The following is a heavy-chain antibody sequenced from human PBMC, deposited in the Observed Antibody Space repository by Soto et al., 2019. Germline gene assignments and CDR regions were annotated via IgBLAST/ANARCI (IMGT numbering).Heavy chain of an antibody. CDR3: ASRGIAAVDFDF. J-gene: IGHJ4*02. CDR1: GFTFSSYG. D-gene: IGHD6-13*01. CDR2: IWYDGSNK. Sequence: GGSLRLFCAASGFTFSSYGMHWVRQAPGKGLEWVALIWYDGSNKYYTDSVKGRFTISRDNSKNTLYLQMNSLRPEDTAVYYCASRGIAAVDFDFWGQGTVVTVSS. V-gene: IGHV3-33*01.